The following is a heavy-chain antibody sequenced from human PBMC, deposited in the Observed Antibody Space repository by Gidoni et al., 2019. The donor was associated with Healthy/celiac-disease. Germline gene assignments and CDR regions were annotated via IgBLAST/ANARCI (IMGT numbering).Heavy chain of an antibody. Sequence: QFQLVQSGAEVKKPGSSVKVSCKASGGTFSSYAISWVRQAPGQGLEWLGRIIPILGIANYAQKFQGRVTITADKSTRTAYMELSSLRSEDTAVYYCASSYYYDSSGYYYWGQGTLVTVSS. CDR3: ASSYYYDSSGYYY. CDR1: GGTFSSYA. D-gene: IGHD3-22*01. CDR2: IIPILGIA. V-gene: IGHV1-69*04. J-gene: IGHJ4*02.